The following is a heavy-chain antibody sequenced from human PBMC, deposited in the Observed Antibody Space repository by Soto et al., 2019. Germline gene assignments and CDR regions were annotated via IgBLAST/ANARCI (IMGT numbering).Heavy chain of an antibody. CDR3: ARDLWDGYYYDGSAYSGY. Sequence: GSLRLSCAASGFTFSDYYMSWIRQAPGKGLEWVSYISSSSSYTNYADSVKGRFTISRDNAKNSLYLQMNSLRAEDTAVYYCARDLWDGYYYDGSAYSGYWGQGTLVTVSS. J-gene: IGHJ4*02. CDR1: GFTFSDYY. D-gene: IGHD3-22*01. V-gene: IGHV3-11*05. CDR2: ISSSSSYT.